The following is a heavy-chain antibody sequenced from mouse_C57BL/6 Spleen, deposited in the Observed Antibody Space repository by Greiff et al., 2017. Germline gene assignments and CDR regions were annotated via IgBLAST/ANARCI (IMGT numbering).Heavy chain of an antibody. D-gene: IGHD6-1*01. CDR3: ARGPLDGCFDY. CDR2: IDPADGDT. Sequence: VQLQQSGAELVKPGASVKLSCTASGFNIKDYYMHWVKQRTEQGLEWIGRIDPADGDTKYAPNFQGKATITADTSSNTAYLQLSSLTSEDTAVYCWARGPLDGCFDYWGQGTTRTVSS. V-gene: IGHV14-2*01. J-gene: IGHJ2*01. CDR1: GFNIKDYY.